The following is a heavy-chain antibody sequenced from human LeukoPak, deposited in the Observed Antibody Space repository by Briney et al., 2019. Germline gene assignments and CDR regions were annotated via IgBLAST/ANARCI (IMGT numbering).Heavy chain of an antibody. D-gene: IGHD6-25*01. CDR3: GAGIGWADY. J-gene: IGHJ4*02. CDR1: GFSFTNYG. Sequence: GGSLRFSCVTSGFSFTNYGMHWVRQAPGKGLEWVAFIRYDGKNEDYVDSVKGRFTISRDNSKNTLYLHMNSLRVEDTAVYYCGAGIGWADYWGQGTLVIVSS. CDR2: IRYDGKNE. V-gene: IGHV3-30*02.